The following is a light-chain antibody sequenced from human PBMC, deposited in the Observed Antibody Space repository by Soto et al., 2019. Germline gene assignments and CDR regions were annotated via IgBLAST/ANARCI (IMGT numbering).Light chain of an antibody. V-gene: IGKV1-39*01. CDR3: QQSYSTLFT. Sequence: DIQMTQSPSSLSASVGDRVTITCRASQSISSYLNWYQQKPGKAPKLLIYAASSLQSGVPSRFSGSGSGTDFTLTISSLQPEDFATYDCQQSYSTLFTCGPGTKVDIK. J-gene: IGKJ3*01. CDR1: QSISSY. CDR2: AAS.